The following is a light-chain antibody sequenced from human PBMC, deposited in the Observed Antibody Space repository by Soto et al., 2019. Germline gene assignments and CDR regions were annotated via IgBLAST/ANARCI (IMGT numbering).Light chain of an antibody. J-gene: IGLJ2*01. CDR3: QTWGTGMV. CDR1: SGHSSYA. Sequence: QLVLTQSPSASASLGASVKLTCTLSSGHSSYAIAWHQQQPEKGPRYLMKVNSDGSHSKGDGIPDRFSGSSSGAERYLTISCLQSEDEADYYCQTWGTGMVFGGGTKLTVL. V-gene: IGLV4-69*01. CDR2: VNSDGSH.